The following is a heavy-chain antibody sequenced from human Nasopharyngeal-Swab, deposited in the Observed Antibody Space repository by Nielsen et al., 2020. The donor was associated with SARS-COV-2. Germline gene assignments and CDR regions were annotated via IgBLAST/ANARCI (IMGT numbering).Heavy chain of an antibody. CDR3: AKAGGITMIVVVRRYYFDY. CDR1: GFTFSSYA. CDR2: ISGSGGST. J-gene: IGHJ4*02. Sequence: GGSLRLSCAASGFTFSSYAMSWVRQAPGRGLEWVSAISGSGGSTYYADSVKGRFTISRDNSKNTLDLQMNSLRAEDTAVYYCAKAGGITMIVVVRRYYFDYWGQGTLVTVSS. V-gene: IGHV3-23*01. D-gene: IGHD3-22*01.